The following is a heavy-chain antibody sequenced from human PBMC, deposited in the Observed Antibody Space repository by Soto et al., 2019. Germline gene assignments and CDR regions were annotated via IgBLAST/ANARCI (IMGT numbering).Heavy chain of an antibody. CDR1: GASISVHTYY. J-gene: IGHJ4*02. D-gene: IGHD3-10*01. V-gene: IGHV4-31*03. Sequence: QVHLQESGPGLVKPSQTLSLTCTVSGASISVHTYYWSWVRQLPGKGLESIGHIYNTGSTYYNPSLKGRLTISLDTSKNQFSLKLNSVTAADTAVYYCARDAGGGTGSYYRYFDYWVQGILVTVSS. CDR2: IYNTGST. CDR3: ARDAGGGTGSYYRYFDY.